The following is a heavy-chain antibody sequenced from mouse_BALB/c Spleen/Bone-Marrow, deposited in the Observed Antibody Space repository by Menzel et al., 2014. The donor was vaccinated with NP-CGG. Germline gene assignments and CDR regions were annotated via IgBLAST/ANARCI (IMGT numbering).Heavy chain of an antibody. J-gene: IGHJ2*01. CDR2: IYPGDDDT. V-gene: IGHV1-80*01. Sequence: LVESGAELVRPGSSVKISCKASGYAFSIYWMNWVKRRPGQGLEWIGQIYPGDDDTDYNGKFKGKATLTADRSSSTAYMQLNGLTSEDSAVYFCARGGISIDYWGQGTTLTVSS. CDR1: GYAFSIYW. CDR3: ARGGISIDY.